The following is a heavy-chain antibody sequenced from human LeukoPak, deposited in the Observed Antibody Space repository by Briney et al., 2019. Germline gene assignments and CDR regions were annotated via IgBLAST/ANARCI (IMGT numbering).Heavy chain of an antibody. Sequence: PGGSLRLSCAASGFTFSSYAMSWVRQAPGKGLEWVSAISGSGGSTYYADSVKGRFTIFRDNSKNTLYLQMNSLRPEDTAVYYCAKSRYKIAVAGYFDYWGQGTLVTVSS. CDR3: AKSRYKIAVAGYFDY. J-gene: IGHJ4*02. V-gene: IGHV3-23*01. CDR2: ISGSGGST. CDR1: GFTFSSYA. D-gene: IGHD6-19*01.